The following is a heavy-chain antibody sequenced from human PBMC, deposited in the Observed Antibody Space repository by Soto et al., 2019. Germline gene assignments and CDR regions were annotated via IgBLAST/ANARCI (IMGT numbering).Heavy chain of an antibody. CDR1: GFTFSSYA. CDR3: ARGGWIQDAFDI. CDR2: ISYDGSNK. Sequence: QVQLVESGGGVVQPGRSLRLSCASSGFTFSSYAMHGVRQAPGKGLEWVAVISYDGSNKYYADSVKGRFTISRDNSKNTLYLQMNSLRAEDTAVYYCARGGWIQDAFDIWGQGTMVTVSS. V-gene: IGHV3-30-3*01. J-gene: IGHJ3*02. D-gene: IGHD5-18*01.